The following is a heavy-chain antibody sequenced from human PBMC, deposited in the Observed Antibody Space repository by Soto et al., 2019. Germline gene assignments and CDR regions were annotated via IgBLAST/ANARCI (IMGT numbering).Heavy chain of an antibody. D-gene: IGHD3-10*01. CDR1: GGSFSGYS. CDR3: ARDKITGLFDY. CDR2: INHSGST. Sequence: SETLSLTCAVYGGSFSGYSWTWIRQPPGTGLEWIGEINHSGSTNYNPSLKSRVTISVDTSKSQFSLKLTSVTAADTAVYYCARDKITGLFDYWGQGTLVTVSS. V-gene: IGHV4-34*01. J-gene: IGHJ4*02.